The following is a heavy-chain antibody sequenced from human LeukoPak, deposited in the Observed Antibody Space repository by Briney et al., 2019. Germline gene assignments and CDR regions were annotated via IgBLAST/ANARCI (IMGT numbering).Heavy chain of an antibody. D-gene: IGHD2-2*01. J-gene: IGHJ5*02. Sequence: SETLSLTCTVSGYSISSGYYWGWIRQPPGKGLEWIGSIYHSGSTYYNPSLKSRVTISVDRSKNQFSLKLSSVTAADTAVYYCAREGEERYCSSTSCSEFDPWGQGTLVTVSS. CDR3: AREGEERYCSSTSCSEFDP. V-gene: IGHV4-38-2*02. CDR1: GYSISSGYY. CDR2: IYHSGST.